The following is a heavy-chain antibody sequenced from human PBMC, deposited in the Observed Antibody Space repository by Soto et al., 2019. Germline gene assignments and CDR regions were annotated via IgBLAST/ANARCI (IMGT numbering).Heavy chain of an antibody. J-gene: IGHJ6*02. CDR1: GFTFSSYA. Sequence: GGSLRLSCAASGFTFSSYAMSWVRQAPGKGLEWVSAISGSGGSTYYADSVKGRFTISRDNSKNTLYLQMNSLRAEDTAVYYCAKIAYGSGNYYYYGMDVWGQGTTVTVSS. D-gene: IGHD3-10*01. CDR2: ISGSGGST. V-gene: IGHV3-23*01. CDR3: AKIAYGSGNYYYYGMDV.